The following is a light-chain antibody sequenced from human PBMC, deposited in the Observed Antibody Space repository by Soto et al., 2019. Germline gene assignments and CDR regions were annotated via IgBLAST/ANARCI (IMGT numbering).Light chain of an antibody. J-gene: IGKJ4*01. Sequence: EIVLTQSPGVLSLSPGERATLSCRASETVRSNLAWYQQKPGQAPRFLIYGASTRATGIPARFSGSGSGTEFTLTISSLQSEDFAVYYCQQYDNWPLTFGGGTTADI. CDR3: QQYDNWPLT. V-gene: IGKV3-15*01. CDR1: ETVRSN. CDR2: GAS.